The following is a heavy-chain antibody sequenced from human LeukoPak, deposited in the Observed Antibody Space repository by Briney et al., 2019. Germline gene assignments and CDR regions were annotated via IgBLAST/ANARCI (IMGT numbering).Heavy chain of an antibody. CDR2: INSNGSST. CDR3: ARAASYSKYGMDV. CDR1: GFTFGKHW. V-gene: IGHV3-74*01. Sequence: GGSRRLSCAPSGFTFGKHWMHWVRQVQGKGRGWVSRINSNGSSTSYADYVKGRFTISRDNANNTLYLEMNSLRAEDTAVHYCARAASYSKYGMDVWGQGTTVTVSS. J-gene: IGHJ6*02. D-gene: IGHD4-11*01.